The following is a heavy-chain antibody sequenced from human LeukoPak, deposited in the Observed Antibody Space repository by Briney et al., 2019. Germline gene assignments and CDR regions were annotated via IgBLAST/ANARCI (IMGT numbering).Heavy chain of an antibody. Sequence: SETLSLTCAVSGYSINSGYCWGWSRQPPGKGLEWIGSIYDSGSTYYNPSLKSRVTISVDTSKNQFSLKLSSVTAADTAVYYCARVATTTNPPQRPFDYWGQGTLVTVSS. D-gene: IGHD5-12*01. J-gene: IGHJ4*02. CDR2: IYDSGST. CDR1: GYSINSGYC. V-gene: IGHV4-38-2*01. CDR3: ARVATTTNPPQRPFDY.